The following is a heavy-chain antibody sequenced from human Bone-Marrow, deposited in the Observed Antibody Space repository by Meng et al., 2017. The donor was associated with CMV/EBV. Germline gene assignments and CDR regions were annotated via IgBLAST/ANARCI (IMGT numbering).Heavy chain of an antibody. CDR3: ARGGYSSSWYLYYFDY. Sequence: FTFSDYYMSWIRQAPGKGLEWVSYISSSGSTIYYADSVKGRFTISRDNAKNSLYLQMNSLRAEDTAVYYCARGGYSSSWYLYYFDYWGQGTLVTVSS. CDR2: ISSSGSTI. V-gene: IGHV3-11*01. D-gene: IGHD6-13*01. J-gene: IGHJ4*02. CDR1: FTFSDYY.